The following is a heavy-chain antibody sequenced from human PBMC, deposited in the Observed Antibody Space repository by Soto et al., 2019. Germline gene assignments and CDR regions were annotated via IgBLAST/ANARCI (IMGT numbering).Heavy chain of an antibody. CDR1: GGSISYNSYY. V-gene: IGHV4-39*02. Sequence: TSETLSLTCSVSGGSISYNSYYWGWIRQPPGKGLERVGGIFYTGTTYYSPSLKDRVTISVDTSKNSFSLNLTSVTAADTAVYFCARLVVVAPVANAWGQGTLVTVSS. D-gene: IGHD2-2*01. CDR3: ARLVVVAPVANA. CDR2: IFYTGTT. J-gene: IGHJ5*02.